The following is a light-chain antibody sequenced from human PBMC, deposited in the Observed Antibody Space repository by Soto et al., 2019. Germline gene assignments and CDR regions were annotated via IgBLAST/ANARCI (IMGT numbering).Light chain of an antibody. V-gene: IGKV1-33*01. CDR3: QQYENLPT. CDR1: QSISSY. Sequence: DIQMTQSPSSLSASVGDSVTIPCRASQSISSYLNWYQQKPGRAPKLLIYAASSLQSGVPSRFSGSGSGTDFTFTISRLQPEDIATYDCQQYENLPTFGQGTRLEIK. CDR2: AAS. J-gene: IGKJ5*01.